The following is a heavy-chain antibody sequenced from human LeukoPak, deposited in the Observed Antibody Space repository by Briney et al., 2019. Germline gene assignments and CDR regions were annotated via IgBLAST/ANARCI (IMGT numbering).Heavy chain of an antibody. Sequence: PGGSLRLSCAASGFTFSSYAMHWVRQAPGKGLEWVSVIYSGGSTYYADSVKGRFTISRDNSKNTLYLQMNSLRAEDTAVYYCARDSVAVAGTGPYGYWGQGTLVTVSS. CDR3: ARDSVAVAGTGPYGY. D-gene: IGHD6-19*01. J-gene: IGHJ4*02. CDR1: GFTFSSYA. CDR2: IYSGGST. V-gene: IGHV3-66*01.